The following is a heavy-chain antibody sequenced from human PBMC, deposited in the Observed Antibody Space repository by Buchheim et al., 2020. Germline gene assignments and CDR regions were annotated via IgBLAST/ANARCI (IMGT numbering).Heavy chain of an antibody. CDR2: IWYDGSNK. CDR1: GFTFSSYG. J-gene: IGHJ6*02. D-gene: IGHD3-10*01. V-gene: IGHV3-33*03. Sequence: QVQLVESGGGVVQPGRSLRLSCAASGFTFSSYGMHWVRHAPGKGLEWVAVIWYDGSNKYYADSVKGRFTISSANSTNTLYMPMNSLRAEDTAVYYYARGTSGSILGCGDVWGQGTT. CDR3: ARGTSGSILGCGDV.